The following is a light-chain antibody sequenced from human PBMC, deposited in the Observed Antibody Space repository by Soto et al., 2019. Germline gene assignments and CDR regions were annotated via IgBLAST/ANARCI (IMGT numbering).Light chain of an antibody. CDR1: SSDVGGYNY. J-gene: IGLJ3*02. CDR2: EVS. Sequence: QSALTQPASVSGSPGQSITISCTGTSSDVGGYNYVSWYQHHPGKAPKVIIYEVSNRPSGVSSRFSGSKSGNKASLTISGLQAEDEAAYFCSSYTRSSTLVFGGGTKVTVL. V-gene: IGLV2-14*01. CDR3: SSYTRSSTLV.